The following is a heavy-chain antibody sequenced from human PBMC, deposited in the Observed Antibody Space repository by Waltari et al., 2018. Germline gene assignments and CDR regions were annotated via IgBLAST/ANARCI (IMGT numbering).Heavy chain of an antibody. V-gene: IGHV3-23*04. CDR2: ISGSGGST. CDR1: ALTFSSYA. J-gene: IGHJ4*02. CDR3: ANGSAAVDYFDY. Sequence: EVQLVESGGGLVQPGGSLSLSCAAPALTFSSYAMSWVRQAPGKGLEWVSAISGSGGSTYYADSVKGRFTISRDNSKNTLYLQMNSLRAEDTAVYYCANGSAAVDYFDYWGQGTLVTVSS. D-gene: IGHD6-25*01.